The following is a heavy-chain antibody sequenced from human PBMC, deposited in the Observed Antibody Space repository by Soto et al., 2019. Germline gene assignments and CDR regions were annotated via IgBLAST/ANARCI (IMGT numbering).Heavy chain of an antibody. V-gene: IGHV3-33*01. J-gene: IGHJ4*02. CDR1: GFTFISYG. Sequence: WGSLRLSCAASGFTFISYGIHFFRHSPGKGLEWVAVIWYDGSNKYYADSVKGRFTISRDNSKNTLYLQMNSLRAEDTAVYYCARREQLVPFSFDYWGQGTLVTVSS. CDR3: ARREQLVPFSFDY. D-gene: IGHD6-13*01. CDR2: IWYDGSNK.